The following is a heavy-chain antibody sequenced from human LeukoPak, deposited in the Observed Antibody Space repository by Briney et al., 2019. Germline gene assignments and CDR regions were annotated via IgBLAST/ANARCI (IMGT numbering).Heavy chain of an antibody. V-gene: IGHV4-59*01. Sequence: SETLSLTCTVSGDSINNFWTWIRQPPGKGLEWLGYIYSRGTTDYNPSLESRLTMSTDTSKNKFSLTLRSVATADTAVYFCARVTRTHDAFDVWGQPIMVTVSS. J-gene: IGHJ3*01. CDR3: ARVTRTHDAFDV. CDR1: GDSINNF. D-gene: IGHD2-21*02. CDR2: IYSRGTT.